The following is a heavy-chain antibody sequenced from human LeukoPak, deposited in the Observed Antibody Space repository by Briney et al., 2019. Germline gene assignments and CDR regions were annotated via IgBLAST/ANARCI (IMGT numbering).Heavy chain of an antibody. V-gene: IGHV4-39*01. J-gene: IGHJ3*02. Sequence: SETLSLTCTVSGGSISSSSYYWGWIRQPPGKGLEWIGSIYYSGSPYYNPSLKSRVTISVDTSKNQFSLKLSSVTAADTAVYYCARHRGYCSSTSCYLDCSGGSCYHQPLDAFDIWGQGTMVTVSS. D-gene: IGHD2-2*01. CDR1: GGSISSSSYY. CDR3: ARHRGYCSSTSCYLDCSGGSCYHQPLDAFDI. CDR2: IYYSGSP.